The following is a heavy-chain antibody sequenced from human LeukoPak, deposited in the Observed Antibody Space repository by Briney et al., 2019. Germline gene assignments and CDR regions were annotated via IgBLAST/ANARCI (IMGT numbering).Heavy chain of an antibody. CDR2: INWNGGST. CDR1: GFTFDDYG. J-gene: IGHJ6*03. CDR3: ARDGHIAAAGIYYYYYMDV. V-gene: IGHV3-20*04. D-gene: IGHD6-13*01. Sequence: GGSLRLSCAASGFTFDDYGMSWVRQAPGKGLEWVSGINWNGGSTGYADSVKGRFTISRDNAKNSLYLQMNSLRAEDTALYYCARDGHIAAAGIYYYYYMDVCGKGTTVTVSS.